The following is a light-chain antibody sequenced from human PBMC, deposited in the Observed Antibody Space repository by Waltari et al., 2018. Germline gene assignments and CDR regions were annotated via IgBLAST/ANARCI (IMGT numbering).Light chain of an antibody. Sequence: EIVLTQSPATLSLSPGERATLSCRASQSVSTSLAWYRQRPGQPHRLLIHDASHRATGVPDRFSGSGSGTDFILTISRLEPEDAGIYYCHQETNWSLTFGPGSKLDI. J-gene: IGKJ3*01. CDR3: HQETNWSLT. CDR1: QSVSTS. CDR2: DAS. V-gene: IGKV3D-15*01.